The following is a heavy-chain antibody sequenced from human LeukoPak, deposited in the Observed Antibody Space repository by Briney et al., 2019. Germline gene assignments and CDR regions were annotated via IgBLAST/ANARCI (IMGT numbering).Heavy chain of an antibody. D-gene: IGHD2-21*02. J-gene: IGHJ4*02. CDR1: GYSISSGYY. CDR3: ARDQGDYYFDY. CDR2: IYYSGST. V-gene: IGHV4-38-2*02. Sequence: SETLSLTCTVSGYSISSGYYWGWIRQPPGKGLEWIGSIYYSGSTYYDPSLKSRVTISVDTSKNQFSLKLSSVTAADTAVYYCARDQGDYYFDYWGQGTLVTVSS.